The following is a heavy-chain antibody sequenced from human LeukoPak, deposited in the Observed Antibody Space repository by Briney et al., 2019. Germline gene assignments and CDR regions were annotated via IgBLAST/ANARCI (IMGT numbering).Heavy chain of an antibody. CDR2: ISFNGNDK. CDR1: GFGLGSYN. V-gene: IGHV3-30*04. Sequence: GGSLRLSCAGSGFGLGSYNMYWTRQAPGKGLEWVTLISFNGNDKKYADSVKGRFTVSRDNSRNTVFLQMNSLRPEDTGLYYCARVYGSEIDYWGQGTQVIVSS. CDR3: ARVYGSEIDY. D-gene: IGHD3-10*01. J-gene: IGHJ4*02.